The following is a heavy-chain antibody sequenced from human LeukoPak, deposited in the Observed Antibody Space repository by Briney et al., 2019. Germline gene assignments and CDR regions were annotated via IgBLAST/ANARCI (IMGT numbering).Heavy chain of an antibody. J-gene: IGHJ4*02. V-gene: IGHV3-21*01. D-gene: IGHD1-26*01. CDR1: GFTLSAHS. Sequence: GGSLRLSCEASGFTLSAHSMDWVRQAPGKGLEWVASISSESTHIYYPDSLKGRFTVSRDNAKNSLYLQMNSLRAEDTAVYYCARVLPRGSYFDYWGQGTLVTVSS. CDR3: ARVLPRGSYFDY. CDR2: ISSESTHI.